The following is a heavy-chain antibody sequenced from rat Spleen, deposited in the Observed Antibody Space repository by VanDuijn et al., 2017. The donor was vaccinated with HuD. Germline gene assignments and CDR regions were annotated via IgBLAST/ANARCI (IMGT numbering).Heavy chain of an antibody. CDR2: ISPSGGTT. V-gene: IGHV5S11*01. D-gene: IGHD1-1*01. J-gene: IGHJ3*01. Sequence: EVQLVESGGGFVQPGRSLKLSCAASGFTFNNYDMAWVRQAPTTGLDWVASISPSGGTTYYRDSVKGRFTVSRDNAKRTLYLQMDSLRSEETATYYGVRPAGTVVPNWFVYWGQGTLVTVSS. CDR3: VRPAGTVVPNWFVY. CDR1: GFTFNNYD.